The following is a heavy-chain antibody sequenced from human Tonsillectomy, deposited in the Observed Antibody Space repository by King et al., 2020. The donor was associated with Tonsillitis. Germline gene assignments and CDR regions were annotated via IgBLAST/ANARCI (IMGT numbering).Heavy chain of an antibody. J-gene: IGHJ5*02. CDR1: GYSFTTYW. CDR3: ARQSDQLLSWFDP. Sequence: QLVQSGAEVKKPGESLRISCKDSGYSFTTYWISWVRQMPGKGLEWMGRIDPSDSSTYYSPSFQGHVTISADKSISTAYLQWSSLKASDTAMYYCARQSDQLLSWFDPWGQGTLVTVSS. CDR2: IDPSDSST. D-gene: IGHD2-2*01. V-gene: IGHV5-10-1*03.